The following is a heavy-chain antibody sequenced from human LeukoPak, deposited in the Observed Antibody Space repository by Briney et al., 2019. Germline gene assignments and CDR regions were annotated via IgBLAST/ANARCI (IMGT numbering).Heavy chain of an antibody. V-gene: IGHV3-21*01. CDR3: VRLRRNSDRSGYYYYYDY. CDR1: GYTFSDFS. CDR2: ISVRSNYR. J-gene: IGHJ4*02. Sequence: GGSLRPSCAASGYTFSDFSVNWVRQAPGKGREWVSSISVRSNYRYYADSVRGRFTISRDDARDSPFLQMNSLRAEDTAVYFCVRLRRNSDRSGYYYYYDYWGQGTLVTVSS. D-gene: IGHD3-22*01.